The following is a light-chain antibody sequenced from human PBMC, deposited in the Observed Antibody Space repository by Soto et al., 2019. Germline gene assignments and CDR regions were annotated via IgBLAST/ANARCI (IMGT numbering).Light chain of an antibody. CDR1: SSNIGSNT. J-gene: IGLJ3*02. V-gene: IGLV1-44*01. CDR3: AAWDDGLNGWV. Sequence: QAVLTQPPSASGTPGQRVTISCSGSSSNIGSNTVSWYQQLPGAAPKLLIYVNNQRPSGVPARFSGFKSGTSASLAISGPQSEDEADYYCAAWDDGLNGWVFGGGTKLTVL. CDR2: VNN.